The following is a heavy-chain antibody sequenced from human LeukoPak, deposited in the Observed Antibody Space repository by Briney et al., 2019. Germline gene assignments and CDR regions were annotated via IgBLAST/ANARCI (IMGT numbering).Heavy chain of an antibody. J-gene: IGHJ2*01. CDR1: GFTFDDYA. D-gene: IGHD1-26*01. CDR3: AKDIGGSYPRGYWYFDL. Sequence: GRSLRLSCAASGFTFDDYAMHWVRHAPGKGLEWVSGISWNSGSIGYADSVKGRFTISRDNAKNSLYLQMNSLRAEDTALYYCAKDIGGSYPRGYWYFDLWGRGTLVTVSS. CDR2: ISWNSGSI. V-gene: IGHV3-9*01.